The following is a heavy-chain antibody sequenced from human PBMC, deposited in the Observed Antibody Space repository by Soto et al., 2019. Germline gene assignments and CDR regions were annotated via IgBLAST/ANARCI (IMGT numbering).Heavy chain of an antibody. Sequence: QVQLVQSGAEVKKPGSSVKVSCKASGGTFSSYAISWVRQAPGQGLEWMGGIIPIFGTANYAQKFQGRVTITADESTSTAYMELSSLRSEDTAVYYCARDRQQLSLNYYYGMDVWGQGTTVTGSS. CDR1: GGTFSSYA. D-gene: IGHD6-13*01. CDR3: ARDRQQLSLNYYYGMDV. CDR2: IIPIFGTA. V-gene: IGHV1-69*01. J-gene: IGHJ6*02.